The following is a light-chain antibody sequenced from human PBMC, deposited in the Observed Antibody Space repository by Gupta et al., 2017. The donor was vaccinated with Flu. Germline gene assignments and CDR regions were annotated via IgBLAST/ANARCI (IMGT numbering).Light chain of an antibody. CDR3: RQSFLTWT. J-gene: IGKJ1*01. Sequence: DIRVTQFPSSLSASVGDTVTITCRASQPISNNLNWYQQKPGKAPKLLIYLATSLQSGVPSRFSGSGSGTDFALTINKLQPEDFAIYYWRQSFLTWTFGQGT. CDR2: LAT. CDR1: QPISNN. V-gene: IGKV1-39*01.